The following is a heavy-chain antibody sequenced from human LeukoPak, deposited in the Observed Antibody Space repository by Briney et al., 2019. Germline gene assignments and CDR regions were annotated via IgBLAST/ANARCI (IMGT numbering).Heavy chain of an antibody. CDR2: ISYDGSNK. D-gene: IGHD3-9*01. Sequence: GGSLRLSCAASGFTFSSYAMHWVRQAPGKGLEWVAVISYDGSNKYYADSVKGRFTISRDNSKNTLYLQMNSLRAEDTAVYYCARDQNDILTGPFDYWGQGTLVTVSS. CDR1: GFTFSSYA. CDR3: ARDQNDILTGPFDY. V-gene: IGHV3-30-3*01. J-gene: IGHJ4*02.